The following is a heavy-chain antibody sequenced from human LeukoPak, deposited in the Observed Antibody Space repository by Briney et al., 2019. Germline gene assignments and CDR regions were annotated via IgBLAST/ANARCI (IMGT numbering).Heavy chain of an antibody. D-gene: IGHD2-2*01. CDR2: INPDGKRT. Sequence: PGGSLRLSCAASGFTFGSHWMHWVRQDPGKGLVWVSRINPDGKRTTYADSVEGRFTISRDNAKNTVYLQMNSLRPDDTALYYCARDSKEGRTKFDPWGQGTLVTVSS. V-gene: IGHV3-74*01. J-gene: IGHJ5*02. CDR1: GFTFGSHW. CDR3: ARDSKEGRTKFDP.